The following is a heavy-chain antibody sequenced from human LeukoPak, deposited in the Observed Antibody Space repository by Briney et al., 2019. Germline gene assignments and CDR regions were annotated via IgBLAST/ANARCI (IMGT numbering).Heavy chain of an antibody. CDR2: FDPEEGET. V-gene: IGHV1-24*01. CDR3: ATALPGSQLEVVVATIDAFDI. D-gene: IGHD2-15*01. CDR1: GYTLIELS. Sequence: ASVKVSCKVSGYTLIELSMHWVRQAPGKGLEWMGGFDPEEGETIYAQKFQGRVTMTEDTSTDTAYMELSSLRSEDTAVYYCATALPGSQLEVVVATIDAFDIWGRGTMVTVSS. J-gene: IGHJ3*02.